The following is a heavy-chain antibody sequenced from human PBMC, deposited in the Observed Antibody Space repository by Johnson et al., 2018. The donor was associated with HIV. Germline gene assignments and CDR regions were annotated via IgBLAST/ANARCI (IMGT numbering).Heavy chain of an antibody. CDR2: IYSGGNT. J-gene: IGHJ3*02. D-gene: IGHD6-19*01. CDR1: GLTVSSNY. CDR3: ARGKWLDAFDI. Sequence: VQLVESGGGLVQPGGSLRLSCAASGLTVSSNYMNWVRQAPGKGLEWVSVIYSGGNTYYADSVKGRFSISRDNSKNTVYLQMNNLRAEETALYYCARGKWLDAFDIWCQGTMVTVSS. V-gene: IGHV3-53*01.